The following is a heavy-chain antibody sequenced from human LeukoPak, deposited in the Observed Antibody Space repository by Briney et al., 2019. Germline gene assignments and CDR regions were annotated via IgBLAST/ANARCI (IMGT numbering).Heavy chain of an antibody. CDR3: AREACGGDCYPDY. V-gene: IGHV1-18*01. CDR1: GYTFTTYN. CDR2: ISGYNGNT. D-gene: IGHD2-21*02. Sequence: ASVKVSCKASGYTFTTYNINWVRQAPGQGLEWMGWISGYNGNTNYAQKLQGRVTMTTDTSTSTAYMELRSLRSDDTAVYYCAREACGGDCYPDYWGQGTLVTVSS. J-gene: IGHJ4*02.